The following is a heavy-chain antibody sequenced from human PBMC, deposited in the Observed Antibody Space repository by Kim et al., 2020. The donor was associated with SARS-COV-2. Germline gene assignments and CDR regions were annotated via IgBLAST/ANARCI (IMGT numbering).Heavy chain of an antibody. CDR3: ARGGAAAGTEGYFQH. V-gene: IGHV1-69*01. Sequence: QKFQGRVTITADESTSTAYMELSSLRSEDTAVYYCARGGAAAGTEGYFQHWGQGTLVTVSS. D-gene: IGHD6-13*01. J-gene: IGHJ1*01.